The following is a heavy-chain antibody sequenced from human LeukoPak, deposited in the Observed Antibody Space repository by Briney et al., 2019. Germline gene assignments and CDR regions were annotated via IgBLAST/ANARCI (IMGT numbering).Heavy chain of an antibody. CDR2: ISSSSSYI. V-gene: IGHV3-21*01. J-gene: IGHJ4*02. CDR1: GFTFSSYS. CDR3: ARDGYSSSSDY. Sequence: RGSLRLSCAASGFTFSSYSMNWVRQAPGKGLEWVSAISSSSSYIYYADSVKGRFTIPRDNAKNSLYLQMNSLRAEDTAVYYCARDGYSSSSDYWGQGTLVTVSS. D-gene: IGHD6-6*01.